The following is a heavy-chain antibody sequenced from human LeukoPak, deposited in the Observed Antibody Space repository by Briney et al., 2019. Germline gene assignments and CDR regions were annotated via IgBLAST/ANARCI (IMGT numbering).Heavy chain of an antibody. CDR2: INWNGGST. Sequence: PGGSLRLSCAASGFTFDDYGMSWVRQAPGKGLEWVSGINWNGGSTGYADSVKGRFTISRDNAKNSLYLQMNSLRAEDTALYHCARMGYSSSRTYYYYMDVWGKGTTVTVSS. CDR1: GFTFDDYG. D-gene: IGHD6-13*01. J-gene: IGHJ6*03. V-gene: IGHV3-20*01. CDR3: ARMGYSSSRTYYYYMDV.